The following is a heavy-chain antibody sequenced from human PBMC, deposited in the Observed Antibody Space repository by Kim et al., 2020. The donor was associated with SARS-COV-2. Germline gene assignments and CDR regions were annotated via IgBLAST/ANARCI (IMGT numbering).Heavy chain of an antibody. D-gene: IGHD3-10*01. CDR2: T. J-gene: IGHJ5*02. Sequence: TYYADPVKGRFTISRDNSKNTLYLQMNSLRAEDTAVYYCAKAPGFNWFDPWGQGTLVTVSS. V-gene: IGHV3-23*01. CDR3: AKAPGFNWFDP.